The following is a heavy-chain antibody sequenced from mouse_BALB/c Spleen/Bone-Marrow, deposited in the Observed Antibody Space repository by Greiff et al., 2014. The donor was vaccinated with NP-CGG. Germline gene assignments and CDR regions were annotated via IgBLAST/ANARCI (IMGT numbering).Heavy chain of an antibody. Sequence: VKLEESGPGLVQPSQSLSITCTVSGFSLTGYAIHWVRQTQGKGLEWLGVIWSDGNAANYAAILNGKGISSGNSKSQVFFKLIGLQRNDTAIYYCAGNNGIRYVLDYWGQGASVTVSS. CDR2: IWSDGNA. CDR1: GFSLTGYA. J-gene: IGHJ4*01. CDR3: AGNNGIRYVLDY. V-gene: IGHV2-2*02.